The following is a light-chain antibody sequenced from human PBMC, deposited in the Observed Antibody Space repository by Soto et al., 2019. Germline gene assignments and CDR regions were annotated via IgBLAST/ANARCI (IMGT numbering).Light chain of an antibody. V-gene: IGLV2-8*01. CDR2: EVS. CDR3: CSYAGSNNLI. Sequence: QSVLTQPPSASGPPGQSVTISCPGTSSDIGAYNYVSWNQQYPGKAPKLMIFEVSKRPSGVPDRFSGSKSGNTASLTVSGLQAEDEADYYCCSYAGSNNLIFGTGTKVTVL. CDR1: SSDIGAYNY. J-gene: IGLJ1*01.